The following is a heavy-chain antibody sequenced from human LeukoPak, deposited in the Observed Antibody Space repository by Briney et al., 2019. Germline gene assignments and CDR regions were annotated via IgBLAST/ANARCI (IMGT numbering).Heavy chain of an antibody. CDR1: GGSIDTYY. CDR3: ARTFADFWSGYYRGSNFDY. Sequence: SETLSLTCTVSGGSIDTYYWSWIRQPPGKGLEWIGYIYSSGSTNYNPSLKSRVTISVDTSKNQFSLNLASVTAADTAAYYCARTFADFWSGYYRGSNFDYWGQGTLVTVSS. J-gene: IGHJ4*02. CDR2: IYSSGST. D-gene: IGHD3-3*01. V-gene: IGHV4-59*13.